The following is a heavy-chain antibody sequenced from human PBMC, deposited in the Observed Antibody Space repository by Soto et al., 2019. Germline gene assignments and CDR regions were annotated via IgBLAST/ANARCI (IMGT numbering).Heavy chain of an antibody. CDR1: GFTFSSYA. Sequence: EVQLLESGGGLVQPGGSLRLSCAVSGFTFSSYAMSWVRQAPGKGLEWVSSISGSGGSTYYADSVKGRFTISRDNSKNTLYLQMNSLRAEDTAEYYCAKNSVTALTYYFDYWGQGTLVAVSS. J-gene: IGHJ4*02. V-gene: IGHV3-23*01. D-gene: IGHD2-21*01. CDR3: AKNSVTALTYYFDY. CDR2: ISGSGGST.